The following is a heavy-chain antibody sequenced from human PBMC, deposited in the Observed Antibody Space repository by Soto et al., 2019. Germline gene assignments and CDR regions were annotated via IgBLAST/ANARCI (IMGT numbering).Heavy chain of an antibody. CDR1: GFTFSSYS. CDR2: ISSSSSYI. J-gene: IGHJ4*02. CDR3: ARDRGIAARRGWFDY. V-gene: IGHV3-21*01. Sequence: EVQLVESGGGLVKPGGSLRLSCAASGFTFSSYSMNWVRQAPGKGLEWVSSISSSSSYIYYADSVKGRFTISRDNAKNSLYLQMNSLRAEDTAVYYCARDRGIAARRGWFDYWGQGTLVTVSS. D-gene: IGHD6-6*01.